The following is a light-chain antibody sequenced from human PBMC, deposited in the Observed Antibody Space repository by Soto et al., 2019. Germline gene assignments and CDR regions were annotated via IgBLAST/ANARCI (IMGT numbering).Light chain of an antibody. CDR2: DAS. CDR1: QSLRAS. J-gene: IGKJ5*01. V-gene: IGKV3-20*01. CDR3: QQYGSSPPLT. Sequence: EIVMTQSPVTLSVSPGETATLSCRASQSLRASLAWYQHTPGQPPRLLIFDASTRATGVPARFSGSGSGTDFTLTINRLEPEDFAVYYCQQYGSSPPLTFGQGTRLEIK.